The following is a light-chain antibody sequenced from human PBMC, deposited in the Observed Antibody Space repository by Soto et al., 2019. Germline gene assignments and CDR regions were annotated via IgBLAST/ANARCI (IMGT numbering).Light chain of an antibody. CDR1: QSVLYSSNNKNY. J-gene: IGKJ2*01. CDR3: QQYYSTLTLQSKPPYT. V-gene: IGKV4-1*01. CDR2: WAS. Sequence: DIVMTQSPDSLAVSLGERATINCKSSQSVLYSSNNKNYLAWYQQKPGQPPKLLIYWASTRESGVPDRFSGSGSGTDFTLTISSLQAEDVAVYYCQQYYSTLTLQSKPPYTFGQGTKLEIK.